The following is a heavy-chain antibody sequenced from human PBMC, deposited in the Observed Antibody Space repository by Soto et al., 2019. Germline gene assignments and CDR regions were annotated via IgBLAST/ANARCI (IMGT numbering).Heavy chain of an antibody. Sequence: KPSETLSLTCTVSGVSIHNSHSFWAWIRQPPGKGLQFIASVYHNGGAHYNSSLKSRVTISVDTANSQVSLRMRSLTAADTAFYYCGRVVEGATRHTDPDSWGQGILVTVSS. CDR1: GVSIHNSHSF. D-gene: IGHD2-21*01. CDR3: GRVVEGATRHTDPDS. J-gene: IGHJ5*01. V-gene: IGHV4-39*01. CDR2: VYHNGGA.